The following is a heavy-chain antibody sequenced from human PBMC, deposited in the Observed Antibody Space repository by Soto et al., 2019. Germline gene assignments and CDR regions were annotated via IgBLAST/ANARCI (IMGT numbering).Heavy chain of an antibody. D-gene: IGHD2-2*01. Sequence: KSGGSLRLSCAASGFTFSSYSMNWVRQAPGKGLEWVSSISSSSSYIYYADSVKGRFTISRDNAKNSLYLQMNSLRAEDTAVYYCARRWYCSSTSCSPPGWFDPWGQGTLVTVSS. J-gene: IGHJ5*02. CDR3: ARRWYCSSTSCSPPGWFDP. CDR1: GFTFSSYS. CDR2: ISSSSSYI. V-gene: IGHV3-21*01.